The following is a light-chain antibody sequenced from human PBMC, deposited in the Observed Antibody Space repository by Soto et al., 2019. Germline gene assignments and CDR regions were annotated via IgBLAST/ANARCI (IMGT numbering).Light chain of an antibody. CDR3: QQSHSTPRT. V-gene: IGKV1-39*01. J-gene: IGKJ1*01. CDR1: QSIIRY. Sequence: DIQMTQSPSSLSASVGDRVTITCRASQSIIRYLNWYQQKPGKAPNLVIYGAFSLQSGVPSRFSGSGSGTDFTLTISSLQPEDFATYYCQQSHSTPRTFGQGTRVEIK. CDR2: GAF.